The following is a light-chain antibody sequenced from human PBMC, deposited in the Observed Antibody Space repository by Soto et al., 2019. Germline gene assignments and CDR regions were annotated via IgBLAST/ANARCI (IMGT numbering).Light chain of an antibody. CDR1: QSVSSY. V-gene: IGKV3-11*01. J-gene: IGKJ4*01. CDR2: DVS. Sequence: IVLTQSPVTLSLSPGERATLSCRASQSVSSYLAWYQHKPGQAPRLLIYDVSNRAPGIPARFSGSGSGTDFTLTISSLEPEDFAVYYCQQRSNSPLTFGRGTQVEIK. CDR3: QQRSNSPLT.